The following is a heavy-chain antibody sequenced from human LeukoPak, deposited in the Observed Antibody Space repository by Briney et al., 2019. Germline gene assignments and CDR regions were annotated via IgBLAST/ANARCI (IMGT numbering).Heavy chain of an antibody. J-gene: IGHJ4*02. CDR2: ISGSGGST. Sequence: PGGSLRLSCAASGFTFSSYAMSWVRQAPGKGLEWVSAISGSGGSTYYADSVKGRFTISRDNSKNTLYLQMNSLRAEDTAVYYCARDLDTWLGLYDGNWNDGGGFDYWGQGTLVTVSS. V-gene: IGHV3-23*01. CDR1: GFTFSSYA. D-gene: IGHD1-1*01. CDR3: ARDLDTWLGLYDGNWNDGGGFDY.